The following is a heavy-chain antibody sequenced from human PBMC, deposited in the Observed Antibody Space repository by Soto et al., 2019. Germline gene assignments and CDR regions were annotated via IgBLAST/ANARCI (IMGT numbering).Heavy chain of an antibody. D-gene: IGHD6-13*01. CDR1: GFTVSSYD. V-gene: IGHV3-13*05. CDR2: IGTAGDP. Sequence: PXESLSLSFAASGFTVSSYDMHWVRQATGKGLEWVSAIGTAGDPYYPGSVKGRFTISRENAKNSLYLQMNSLRAGDTAVYYCARGSYSSSWYWGTGDYYGMDVWGQGTTVTVSS. CDR3: ARGSYSSSWYWGTGDYYGMDV. J-gene: IGHJ6*02.